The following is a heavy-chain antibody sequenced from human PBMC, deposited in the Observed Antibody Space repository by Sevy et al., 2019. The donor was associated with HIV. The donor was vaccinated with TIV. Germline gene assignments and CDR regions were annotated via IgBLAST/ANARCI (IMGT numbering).Heavy chain of an antibody. CDR1: GFTFSSYA. D-gene: IGHD5-18*01. Sequence: GGSLRLSCAASGFTFSSYAMHWVRQAPGKGLEWVAVISYDGSNKYYADSVKGRFTISRDNSKNTLYLQMNSLRAEDTACYYCARALPDTAMVTGSYYYYYMDVWGKGTTVTVSS. CDR2: ISYDGSNK. CDR3: ARALPDTAMVTGSYYYYYMDV. V-gene: IGHV3-30-3*01. J-gene: IGHJ6*03.